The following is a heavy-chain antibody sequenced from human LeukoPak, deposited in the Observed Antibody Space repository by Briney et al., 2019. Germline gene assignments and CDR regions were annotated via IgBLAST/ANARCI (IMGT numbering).Heavy chain of an antibody. V-gene: IGHV4-38-2*02. J-gene: IGHJ4*02. D-gene: IGHD1-26*01. Sequence: PSETLSLTCVVSGYSISSGYHWGWIRQPPGKGLEWIGSVYRSGTTYYDPALKSRVTISVDTSKNQISLKVRSVTAADTAMYYCARESLVFDYWGQGILVTVSS. CDR1: GYSISSGYH. CDR3: ARESLVFDY. CDR2: VYRSGTT.